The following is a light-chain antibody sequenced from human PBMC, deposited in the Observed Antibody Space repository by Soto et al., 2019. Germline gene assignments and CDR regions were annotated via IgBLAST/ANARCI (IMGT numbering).Light chain of an antibody. Sequence: QSALTQPPSASGSPGQSVTVSCTGIGGGLRDANYVSWYQIHPGKAPKLIIYDVTKRPSGVPDRFSGSKSGNTASLTVSGLQADDDAVYFCLTGNNHRVFGTGTKLTVL. V-gene: IGLV2-8*01. J-gene: IGLJ1*01. CDR1: GGGLRDANY. CDR2: DVT. CDR3: LTGNNHRV.